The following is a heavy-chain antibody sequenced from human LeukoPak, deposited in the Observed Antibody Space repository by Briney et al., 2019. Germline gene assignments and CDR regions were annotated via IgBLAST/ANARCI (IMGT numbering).Heavy chain of an antibody. V-gene: IGHV1-8*01. D-gene: IGHD2-2*01. J-gene: IGHJ6*02. CDR1: GYTFTSYD. CDR3: ARGSKIYCSSTSCSDGMDV. Sequence: ASVKVSCKASGYTFTSYDINWVRQATGQGLKWMGWMNPNSGNTGYAQKFQGRVTMTRNTSISTAYMELSSLRSEDTAVYYCARGSKIYCSSTSCSDGMDVWGQGTTVTVSS. CDR2: MNPNSGNT.